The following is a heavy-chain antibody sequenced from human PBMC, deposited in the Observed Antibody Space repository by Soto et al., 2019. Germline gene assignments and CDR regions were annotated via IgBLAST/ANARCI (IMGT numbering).Heavy chain of an antibody. V-gene: IGHV4-34*01. Sequence: PSETLSLTCAVYGGSFSDYYWTWIRQPPGKGLEWIGEIHHSGSTNYNPSLKSRVTISLDTSKNQFSLKLSSVTAADAAVYYCGSYGRGTYYYGYYFHHWGQGTPVTVSS. CDR1: GGSFSDYY. D-gene: IGHD3-10*01. CDR3: GSYGRGTYYYGYYFHH. J-gene: IGHJ4*02. CDR2: IHHSGST.